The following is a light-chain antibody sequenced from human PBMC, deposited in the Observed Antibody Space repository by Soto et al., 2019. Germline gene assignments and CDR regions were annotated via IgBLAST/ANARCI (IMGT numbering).Light chain of an antibody. V-gene: IGKV3-20*01. J-gene: IGKJ1*01. CDR1: QSVSSSY. CDR3: QQYGSSPT. Sequence: EIVLTQSPGTLSLSPGERATLSCRSSQSVSSSYLAWYQQKPGQAPRLLIYDVSSRDTGIPDRFSGSGSGTDFTITISRLEPEDFAVYYCQQYGSSPTFGQGTKVEIK. CDR2: DVS.